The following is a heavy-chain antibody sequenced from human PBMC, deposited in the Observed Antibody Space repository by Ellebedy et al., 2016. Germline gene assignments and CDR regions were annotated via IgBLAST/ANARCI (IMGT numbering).Heavy chain of an antibody. CDR1: GGTFSSYA. V-gene: IGHV1-69*13. Sequence: SVKVSXKASGGTFSSYAISWVRQAPGQGLEWMGGIIPIFGTANYAQKFQGRVTITADESTSTAYMELSSLRSEDTAVYYCAREGADIVVVPAAEMYYFDYWGQGTLVTVSS. CDR2: IIPIFGTA. D-gene: IGHD2-2*01. CDR3: AREGADIVVVPAAEMYYFDY. J-gene: IGHJ4*02.